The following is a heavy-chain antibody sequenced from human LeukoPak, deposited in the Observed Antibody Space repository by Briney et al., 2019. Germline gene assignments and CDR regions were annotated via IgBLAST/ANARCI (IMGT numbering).Heavy chain of an antibody. CDR1: GGSFSGYY. V-gene: IGHV4-34*01. D-gene: IGHD3-10*01. Sequence: SETLSLTCAVYGGSFSGYYWSWIRQPPGKGREWIGEINHSGSTNYNPSLKRGVTISVDTSKNQFSLKLSSVTAADTAVYYCARVGAYYYGSGSYYPFDYWGQGTLVTVSS. J-gene: IGHJ4*02. CDR2: INHSGST. CDR3: ARVGAYYYGSGSYYPFDY.